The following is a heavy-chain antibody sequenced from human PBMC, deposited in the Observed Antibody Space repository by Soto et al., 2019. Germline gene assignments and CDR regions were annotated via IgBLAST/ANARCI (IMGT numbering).Heavy chain of an antibody. Sequence: GGSLRLSCTASGFTFSTYDMSWVRRAPGKGLEWVSALSGSGVITYYADSVKGRFTISRDNSKNTLYLQMNSLTAEDTAVYYCAKRAVYYFDYWGQGTLVTVSS. V-gene: IGHV3-23*01. CDR1: GFTFSTYD. CDR3: AKRAVYYFDY. J-gene: IGHJ4*02. CDR2: LSGSGVIT. D-gene: IGHD6-19*01.